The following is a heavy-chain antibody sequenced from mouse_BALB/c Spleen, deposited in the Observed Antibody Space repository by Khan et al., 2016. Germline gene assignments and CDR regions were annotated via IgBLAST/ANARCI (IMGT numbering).Heavy chain of an antibody. D-gene: IGHD1-2*01. V-gene: IGHV1-69*02. CDR1: GYTFTSYW. CDR3: TRDYGYDFDY. Sequence: QVRLQQSGAELVRPGASVKLSCKASGYTFTSYWINWVKQRPGQGLDWIGNIYPSDSYTNYNQKFKDKATLTVDKSSSTAYMQLSSPTSEDSAVYYCTRDYGYDFDYWGQGTTLTVSS. J-gene: IGHJ2*01. CDR2: IYPSDSYT.